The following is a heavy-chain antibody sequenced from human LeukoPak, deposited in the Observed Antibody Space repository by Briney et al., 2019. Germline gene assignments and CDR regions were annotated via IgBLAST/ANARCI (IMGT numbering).Heavy chain of an antibody. CDR1: GFTFDDYG. D-gene: IGHD4/OR15-4a*01. Sequence: GGSLRLSCASSGFTFDDYGMSWVRQAPGKGLEWVSAINWNGGSTGYTDSVKGRFTISRDNAKNSLYLQMNSLRAEDTALYYCARDLSANYDFDYWGQGTLVTVSS. CDR2: INWNGGST. V-gene: IGHV3-20*04. J-gene: IGHJ4*02. CDR3: ARDLSANYDFDY.